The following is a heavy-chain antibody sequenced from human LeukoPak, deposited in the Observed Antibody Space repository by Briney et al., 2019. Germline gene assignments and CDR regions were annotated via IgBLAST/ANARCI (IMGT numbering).Heavy chain of an antibody. CDR2: ICESGST. CDR1: GGSFSGYY. V-gene: IGHV4-34*01. Sequence: SESLSLTCAVYGGSFSGYYCSWIRQPPGKGLEWIGEICESGSTNYTTYLKSRLTIPVDPSKNQFSLKLTSVTAADTAVYYCARVVCRGNTCYSDFDSWGQGTPVTVS. CDR3: ARVVCRGNTCYSDFDS. J-gene: IGHJ4*02. D-gene: IGHD2-15*01.